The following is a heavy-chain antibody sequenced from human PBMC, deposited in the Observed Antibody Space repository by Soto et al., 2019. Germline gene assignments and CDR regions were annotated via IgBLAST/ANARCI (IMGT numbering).Heavy chain of an antibody. D-gene: IGHD5-12*01. CDR1: GASISSGDYF. J-gene: IGHJ4*02. V-gene: IGHV4-30-4*01. CDR2: IYDSWSS. Sequence: PSETLSLTCTVSGASISSGDYFWSWIRQSPGKGLQWIGYIYDSWSSYYNPSLKSRVTMSVDTSKNQFSLKLSSVTAADTAVYYCAREKGYISGPKDFDYWGQGTLVTVSS. CDR3: AREKGYISGPKDFDY.